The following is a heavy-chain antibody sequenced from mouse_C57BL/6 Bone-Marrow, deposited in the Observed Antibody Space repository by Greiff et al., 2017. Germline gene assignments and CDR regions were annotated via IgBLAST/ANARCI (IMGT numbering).Heavy chain of an antibody. CDR3: ARVGNDNYYAMDY. CDR2: IYPRSGNT. J-gene: IGHJ4*01. Sequence: QVQLQQSGAELARPGASVKLSCKASGYTFTSYGISWVKQRTGQGLEWIGEIYPRSGNTYYNEKFKGKDTLTADKSSSTAYMELRSLTSEDSAVYFCARVGNDNYYAMDYWGQGTSVTVSS. V-gene: IGHV1-81*01. CDR1: GYTFTSYG. D-gene: IGHD2-2*01.